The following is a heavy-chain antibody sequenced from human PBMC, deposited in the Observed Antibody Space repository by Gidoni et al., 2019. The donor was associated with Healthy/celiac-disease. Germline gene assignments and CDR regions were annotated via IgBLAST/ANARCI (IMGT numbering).Heavy chain of an antibody. J-gene: IGHJ4*02. V-gene: IGHV4-61*02. D-gene: IGHD2-2*01. CDR1: VCSISSGSYY. CDR3: ALGVVVPAAPPLEY. Sequence: QVQLQESGPGLVKPSQTLSLTCTVSVCSISSGSYYWSWIRQPAGKGLEWIGRIYTSGSTNYNPSLKSRVTISVDTSKNQFSLKLSSVTAADTAVYYCALGVVVPAAPPLEYWGQGTLVTVSS. CDR2: IYTSGST.